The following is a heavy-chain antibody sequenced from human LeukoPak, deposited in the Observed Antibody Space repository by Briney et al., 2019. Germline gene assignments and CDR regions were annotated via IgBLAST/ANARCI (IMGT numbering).Heavy chain of an antibody. Sequence: ASVEVSCKASGYTFTSYYMHWVRQAPGQGLEWMGTINPSGDSTSYAQKFQGRVTMTRDMSTSTVYMELSSLRSEDTAVYYCARGPIYYYDGTGYYNAFDIWGQGTMVTVSS. D-gene: IGHD3-22*01. CDR1: GYTFTSYY. V-gene: IGHV1-46*01. J-gene: IGHJ3*02. CDR3: ARGPIYYYDGTGYYNAFDI. CDR2: INPSGDST.